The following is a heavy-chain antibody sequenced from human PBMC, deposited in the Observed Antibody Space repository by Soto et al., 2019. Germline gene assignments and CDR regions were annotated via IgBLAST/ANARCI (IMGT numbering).Heavy chain of an antibody. CDR1: GFTFGSFS. CDR3: ARDLQWLKGCCDVFDM. D-gene: IGHD6-19*01. CDR2: ISPTSYYI. Sequence: EVQLVESGGGLVKPGGSLRLSCAASGFTFGSFSMNWVRQAPGKGLEWVSSISPTSYYIYYADSVKGRFTISRDNAKNSLYLQMNSVRAEDTALYYCARDLQWLKGCCDVFDMWGQGTMVTVSS. V-gene: IGHV3-21*01. J-gene: IGHJ3*02.